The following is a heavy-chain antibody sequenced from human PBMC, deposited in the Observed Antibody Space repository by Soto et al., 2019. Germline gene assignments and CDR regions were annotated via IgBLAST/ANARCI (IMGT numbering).Heavy chain of an antibody. CDR3: ARDRYDFWSGYYPSYYYYYGMDV. CDR2: IYTSGST. D-gene: IGHD3-3*01. J-gene: IGHJ6*02. CDR1: GGSISSYY. V-gene: IGHV4-4*07. Sequence: SETLSLTCTVSGGSISSYYWSWIRQPAGKGLEWIGRIYTSGSTNYNPSLKSRVTMSVDTSKNQFSLKLSSVTAADTAVYCCARDRYDFWSGYYPSYYYYYGMDVWGQGTTVTVSS.